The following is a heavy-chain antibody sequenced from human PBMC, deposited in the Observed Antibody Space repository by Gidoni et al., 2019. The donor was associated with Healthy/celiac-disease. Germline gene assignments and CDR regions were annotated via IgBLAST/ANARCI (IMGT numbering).Heavy chain of an antibody. CDR1: GFSLSTSGMW. CDR2: IDWDDDK. CDR3: ARIPKSTLPHENYYYYYGMDV. V-gene: IGHV2-70*01. Sequence: QVTLRESGPALVKPTQTLTLTCTFSGFSLSTSGMWVSWIRQPPGKALEWLALIDWDDDKYYSTSLKTRLTISKDTSKNQVVLTMTNMDPVDTATYYCARIPKSTLPHENYYYYYGMDVWGQGTTVTVSS. J-gene: IGHJ6*02.